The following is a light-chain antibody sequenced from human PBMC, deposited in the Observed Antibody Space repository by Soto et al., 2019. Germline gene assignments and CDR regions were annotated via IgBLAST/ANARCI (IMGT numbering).Light chain of an antibody. CDR2: KAS. V-gene: IGKV1-5*03. CDR1: QSISSW. Sequence: DIQMTQSPSTLSASVGDRVTITCRASQSISSWLAWYQQKPGKAPKFLIYKASRLESGVPSRLSGSGSGTEFTLTISSLQPDDFATYSYQQYSSWYTFGQGTKLEIK. J-gene: IGKJ2*01. CDR3: QQYSSWYT.